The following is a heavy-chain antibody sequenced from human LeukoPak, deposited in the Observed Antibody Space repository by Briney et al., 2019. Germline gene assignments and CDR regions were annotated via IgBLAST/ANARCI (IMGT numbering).Heavy chain of an antibody. D-gene: IGHD3/OR15-3a*01. J-gene: IGHJ4*02. CDR2: IHYSGST. CDR1: GGSISTYY. V-gene: IGHV4-59*08. Sequence: SETLSLTCTVSGGSISTYYWSWIRQPPGKGLEWIGYIHYSGSTNYNPSLKSRVTISVDTSKNQFSLKLSSVTAADTAVYYCARRGDWGSAGIDYWGQGTLVTVSS. CDR3: ARRGDWGSAGIDY.